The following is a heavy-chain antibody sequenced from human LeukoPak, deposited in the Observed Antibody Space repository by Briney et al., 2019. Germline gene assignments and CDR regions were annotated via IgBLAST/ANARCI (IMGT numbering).Heavy chain of an antibody. Sequence: PSETLSLTCTVSGGSISSYYWSWIRQPPGKGLEWIGYIYYSGSTNYNPSLKSRVTISVDTSKNQFSLKLSSVTAADTAVYYCARSTIFGVVIDYWGQGTLVTVSS. CDR3: ARSTIFGVVIDY. CDR1: GGSISSYY. J-gene: IGHJ4*02. CDR2: IYYSGST. V-gene: IGHV4-59*01. D-gene: IGHD3-3*01.